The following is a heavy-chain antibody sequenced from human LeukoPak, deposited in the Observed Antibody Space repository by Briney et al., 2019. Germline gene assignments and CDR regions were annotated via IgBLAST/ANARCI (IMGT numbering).Heavy chain of an antibody. D-gene: IGHD1/OR15-1a*01. Sequence: PGGSLRLSCAASGFTFSDHGMHWVRQAPGKGLEWVAFIRYDGSDKYYVDSVRGRFSISRDNSKNTVYLQMNSLRVEDTAVYYCAKEGTASKPSDLDYWGQGALVTVSS. CDR3: AKEGTASKPSDLDY. CDR1: GFTFSDHG. J-gene: IGHJ4*02. CDR2: IRYDGSDK. V-gene: IGHV3-30*02.